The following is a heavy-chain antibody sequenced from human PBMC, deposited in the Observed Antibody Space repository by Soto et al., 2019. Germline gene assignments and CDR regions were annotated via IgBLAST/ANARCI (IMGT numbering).Heavy chain of an antibody. Sequence: EVQLVESGGGLVQPGGSLRLSCAASGFTFSSYWMSWVRQAPGKGLEWVANIKQDGSEKYYVDSVKGRFTISRDNAKNSLYLQMNSLRAEDTAVYYCARVSLGCGGDCYNDYWGQGTLVTVSS. D-gene: IGHD2-21*02. CDR1: GFTFSSYW. J-gene: IGHJ4*02. CDR3: ARVSLGCGGDCYNDY. V-gene: IGHV3-7*03. CDR2: IKQDGSEK.